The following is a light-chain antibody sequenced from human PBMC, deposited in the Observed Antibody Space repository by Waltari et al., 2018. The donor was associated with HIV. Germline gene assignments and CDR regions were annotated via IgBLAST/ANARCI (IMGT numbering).Light chain of an antibody. J-gene: IGLJ2*01. CDR2: GNS. CDR1: SSNNGAGFD. V-gene: IGLV1-40*01. CDR3: QAYDASLSGVI. Sequence: QSVLTQPPSVSGAPGQRVTISCTGSSSNNGAGFDVHWYQPLPGTAPKLLIYGNSDRPAGVPDRFSGSKSGTSASLASTGLQAEDEADYYCQAYDASLSGVICGGGTELTVL.